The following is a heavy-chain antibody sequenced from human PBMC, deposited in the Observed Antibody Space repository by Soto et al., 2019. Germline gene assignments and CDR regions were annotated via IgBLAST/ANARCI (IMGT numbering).Heavy chain of an antibody. Sequence: QVQLVPSGAEVQNPGSSVKVSCKASGGTFSSYAISWVRQAPGQGLEWMGGIIPMFGAADYGQKFQGGVTSTADESPSTGDIELSRLISEATAGYYCARDHFQIGDGTPNWFASWGQGTLDTVSS. V-gene: IGHV1-69*01. J-gene: IGHJ5*01. CDR3: ARDHFQIGDGTPNWFAS. CDR2: IIPMFGAA. D-gene: IGHD2-8*01. CDR1: GGTFSSYA.